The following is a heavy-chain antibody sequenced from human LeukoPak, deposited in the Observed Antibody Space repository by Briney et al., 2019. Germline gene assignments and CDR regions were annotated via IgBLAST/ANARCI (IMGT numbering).Heavy chain of an antibody. CDR3: VRQQLVRFDWFDP. D-gene: IGHD6-13*01. J-gene: IGHJ5*02. CDR1: GFTFSSYA. V-gene: IGHV3-23*01. CDR2: ISGSGGST. Sequence: PGGSLRLSCAASGFTFSSYAMSWVRQAPGKGLEWVSAISGSGGSTYYADSVKGRFTISRDKSKNTLHLQMNSLRAEDTAVYYCVRQQLVRFDWFDPWGQGTLVTVSS.